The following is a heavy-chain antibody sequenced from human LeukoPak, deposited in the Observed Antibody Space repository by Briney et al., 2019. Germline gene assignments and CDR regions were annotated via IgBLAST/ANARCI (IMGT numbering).Heavy chain of an antibody. V-gene: IGHV4-4*07. CDR3: ARESELSGGTCSSWCYYYMDV. CDR1: SASISSYY. Sequence: PSETLSLTCTFSSASISSYYWSWVRQPARKGLEWIGHISTGGNTNYNPSLKSRVTMSVDTSKNLFSLKLGSVTAADTAVYYCARESELSGGTCSSWCYYYMDVWGKGTTVTVSS. D-gene: IGHD2-15*01. CDR2: ISTGGNT. J-gene: IGHJ6*03.